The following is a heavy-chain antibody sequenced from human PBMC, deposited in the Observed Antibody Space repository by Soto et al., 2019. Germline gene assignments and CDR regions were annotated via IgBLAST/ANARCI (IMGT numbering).Heavy chain of an antibody. Sequence: EVQLVESGGGLVKPGGSLRLSCAASGCTLTSYGMNWVRQASAQGLEWVSAISSSSGHIYYADSVQGRFTISRDNATNSLYLQMNSLRAEDTAVYYCVRERGLSSYYGMDVWGEGTTVTVSS. CDR3: VRERGLSSYYGMDV. D-gene: IGHD3-10*01. J-gene: IGHJ6*04. CDR1: GCTLTSYG. V-gene: IGHV3-21*02. CDR2: ISSSSGHI.